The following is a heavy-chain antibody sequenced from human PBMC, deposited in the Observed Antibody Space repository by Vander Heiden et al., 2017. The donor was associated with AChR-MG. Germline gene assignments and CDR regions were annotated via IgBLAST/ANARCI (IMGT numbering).Heavy chain of an antibody. D-gene: IGHD6-19*01. CDR3: ARGQQWLPLAFDI. V-gene: IGHV3-7*01. Sequence: EVQLVESGGGLVQPGGSLRLPCVAPGFSFSGYWMSWVRQAPGKGLEWVANIKQDGSEKYYVDSVKGRFTISRDNAENSLDLQMNSLRAEDTALYYCARGQQWLPLAFDIWGQGTVVTVSS. CDR1: GFSFSGYW. CDR2: IKQDGSEK. J-gene: IGHJ3*02.